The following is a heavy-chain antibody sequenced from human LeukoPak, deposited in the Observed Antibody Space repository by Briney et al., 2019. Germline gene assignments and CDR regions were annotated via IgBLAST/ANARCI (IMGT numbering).Heavy chain of an antibody. CDR2: IYHSGST. Sequence: PSETLSLTCTVSGYSISSGYYWGWIRQPPGKGLEWIGSIYHSGSTYYNPSLKSRVTISVDTSKNQFSLKLSSVTAADTAVYYCAINSPPNRYCSGGSCYFFDYWGQGTLVTVSS. D-gene: IGHD2-15*01. CDR1: GYSISSGYY. V-gene: IGHV4-38-2*02. CDR3: AINSPPNRYCSGGSCYFFDY. J-gene: IGHJ4*02.